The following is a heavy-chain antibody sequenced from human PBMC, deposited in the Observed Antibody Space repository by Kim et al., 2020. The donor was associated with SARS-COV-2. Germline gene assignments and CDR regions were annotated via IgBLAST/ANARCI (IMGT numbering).Heavy chain of an antibody. CDR1: GGSISSGSYY. J-gene: IGHJ5*02. Sequence: SETLSLTCTVSGGSISSGSYYWSWIRQPAGKGLEWIGRIYTSGSTNYNPSLKSRVTISVDTSKNQFSLKLSSVTAADTAVYYCAREGVVGATIRWFDPWGQGTLVTVSS. CDR2: IYTSGST. D-gene: IGHD1-26*01. CDR3: AREGVVGATIRWFDP. V-gene: IGHV4-61*02.